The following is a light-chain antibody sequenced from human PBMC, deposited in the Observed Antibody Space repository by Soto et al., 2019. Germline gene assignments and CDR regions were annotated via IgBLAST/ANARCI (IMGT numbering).Light chain of an antibody. CDR3: SSYTSSSTLDVV. V-gene: IGLV2-14*01. Sequence: QSVLTQPASVSGSPGQSITISCTGTSSDVGGYNYFSWYQQHPGKAPKLMIYNVSNRPSWVSNRFSASKSGNTASLTISGLQAEDDADYYCSSYTSSSTLDVVFGGGTKLTVL. CDR2: NVS. J-gene: IGLJ2*01. CDR1: SSDVGGYNY.